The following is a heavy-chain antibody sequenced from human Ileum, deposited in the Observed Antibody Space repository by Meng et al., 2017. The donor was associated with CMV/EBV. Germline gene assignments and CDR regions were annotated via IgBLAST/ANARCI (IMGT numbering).Heavy chain of an antibody. Sequence: DSISIGDYYWTWIRQPPGKGLEWIGYIYSSGRTYYTPSLKSRLTISVDTSKNQFSLRLRSVTAADTAVYYCGRVGMSYYSGSYSFDHWGQGTLVTVSS. CDR1: DSISIGDYY. CDR2: IYSSGRT. CDR3: GRVGMSYYSGSYSFDH. D-gene: IGHD1-26*01. V-gene: IGHV4-30-4*08. J-gene: IGHJ4*02.